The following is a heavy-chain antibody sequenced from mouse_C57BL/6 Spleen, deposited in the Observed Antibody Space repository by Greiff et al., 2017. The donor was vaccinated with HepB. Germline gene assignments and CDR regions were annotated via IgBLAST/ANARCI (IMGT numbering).Heavy chain of an antibody. Sequence: QVQLQQSGAELVKPGASVKISCKASGYAFSSYWMNWVKQRPGKGLEWIGHIYPGDGDTNYNGKFKGKATLTADKSSSTAYMQLSSLTSEDSAVYFCARVYYGSSYHYYYAMDYWGQGTSVTVSS. CDR3: ARVYYGSSYHYYYAMDY. D-gene: IGHD1-1*01. J-gene: IGHJ4*01. CDR2: IYPGDGDT. V-gene: IGHV1-80*01. CDR1: GYAFSSYW.